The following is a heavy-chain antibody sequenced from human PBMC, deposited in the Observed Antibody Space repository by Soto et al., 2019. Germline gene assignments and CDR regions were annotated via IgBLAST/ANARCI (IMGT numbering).Heavy chain of an antibody. CDR2: ISSSSTI. CDR1: GFTFSSYS. Sequence: GGSLRLSCAASGFTFSSYSMNWVRQAPGKGLEWVSYISSSSTIYYADSVKGRFTISRDNAKNSLYLQMNSLRDEDTAVYYCARADIVVVPAALTYYYGMDVWGQGTTVTVSS. V-gene: IGHV3-48*02. J-gene: IGHJ6*02. CDR3: ARADIVVVPAALTYYYGMDV. D-gene: IGHD2-2*01.